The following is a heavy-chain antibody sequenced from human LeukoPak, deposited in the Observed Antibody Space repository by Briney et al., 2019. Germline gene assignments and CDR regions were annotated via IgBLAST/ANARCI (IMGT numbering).Heavy chain of an antibody. D-gene: IGHD3-10*01. CDR1: GFRFSSYE. V-gene: IGHV3-48*03. Sequence: GGSLRLFCEASGFRFSSYEMNWVRQAPGEEPEWISDINGSGNNKGHRDSVKGRFTISRDNAKNSLYLQMNSLRVEDTGVHYCVRGGASDGEKWFDTWGQGTLVSLSS. J-gene: IGHJ5*02. CDR3: VRGGASDGEKWFDT. CDR2: INGSGNNK.